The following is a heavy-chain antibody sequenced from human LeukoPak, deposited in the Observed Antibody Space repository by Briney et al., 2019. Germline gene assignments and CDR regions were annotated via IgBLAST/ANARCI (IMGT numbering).Heavy chain of an antibody. CDR1: GGSISSYY. J-gene: IGHJ6*03. Sequence: SETLSLTCTVSGGSISSYYWSWIRQPAGKGREWIGRIYTSRSTNYNPSLKSRVTMSVDTSKNQFSLKLSSVTAADTAVYYCARSSVGPRNYYYYYMDVWGKGTTVTVSS. D-gene: IGHD1-26*01. CDR3: ARSSVGPRNYYYYYMDV. CDR2: IYTSRST. V-gene: IGHV4-4*07.